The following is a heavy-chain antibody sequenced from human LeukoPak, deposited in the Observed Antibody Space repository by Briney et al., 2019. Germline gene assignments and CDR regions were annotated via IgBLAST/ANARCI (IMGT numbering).Heavy chain of an antibody. CDR2: IYYSGST. J-gene: IGHJ6*03. D-gene: IGHD3-3*01. Sequence: NPSETLSLTCTVSGGSISSYYWSWIRQPPGKGLEWIGCIYYSGSTNYNPSLKSRVTISVDTSKNQFSLKLSSVTAADTAVYYCARVRDYDFWSGYYQQAAYYYYMDVWGKGTTVTVSS. CDR1: GGSISSYY. V-gene: IGHV4-59*01. CDR3: ARVRDYDFWSGYYQQAAYYYYMDV.